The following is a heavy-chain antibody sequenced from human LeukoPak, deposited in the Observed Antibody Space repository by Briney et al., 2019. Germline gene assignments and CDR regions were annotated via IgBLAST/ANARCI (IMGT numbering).Heavy chain of an antibody. J-gene: IGHJ4*02. V-gene: IGHV1-2*02. D-gene: IGHD2-2*01. CDR1: GYTFTGYY. Sequence: GASVKVCCKASGYTFTGYYMHWVRQAPGQGLEWMGWINPNSGGTNYAQKFQGRVTMTRDTSISTAYMELSRLRSDDTAVYYCARQPDIVVVPAAIHFDYWGQGTLVTVSS. CDR2: INPNSGGT. CDR3: ARQPDIVVVPAAIHFDY.